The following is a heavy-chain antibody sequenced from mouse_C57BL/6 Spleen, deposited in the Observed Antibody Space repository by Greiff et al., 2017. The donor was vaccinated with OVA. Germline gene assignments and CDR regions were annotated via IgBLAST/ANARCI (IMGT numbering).Heavy chain of an antibody. V-gene: IGHV1-64*01. CDR1: GYTFTSYW. CDR3: AKEGTGTLFDY. J-gene: IGHJ2*01. D-gene: IGHD4-1*01. Sequence: QVQLQQPGAELVKPGASVKLSCKASGYTFTSYWMHWVKQRPGQGLEWIGMIHPNSGSTNYNEKFKSKATLTVDKSSSTAYMQLSSLTSEDSAVYYCAKEGTGTLFDYWGQGTTLTVSS. CDR2: IHPNSGST.